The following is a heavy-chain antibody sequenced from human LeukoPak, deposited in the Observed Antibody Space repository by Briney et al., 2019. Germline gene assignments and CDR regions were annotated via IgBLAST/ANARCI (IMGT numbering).Heavy chain of an antibody. V-gene: IGHV3-23*01. D-gene: IGHD4-17*01. CDR2: ISNSGGTT. J-gene: IGHJ5*02. Sequence: PGGSPRLSCAASGFIFSNYAMSWVRQAPGKGLEWVSTISNSGGTTYYAESVKGRFTISRDNSKNTLYLQMNTLRAEDTAIYYCAKESDYAYNWFDPWGQGTLVTVSS. CDR3: AKESDYAYNWFDP. CDR1: GFIFSNYA.